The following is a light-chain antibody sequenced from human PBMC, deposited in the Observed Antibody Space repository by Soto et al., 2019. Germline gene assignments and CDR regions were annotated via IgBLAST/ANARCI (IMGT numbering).Light chain of an antibody. CDR2: EVT. V-gene: IGLV2-14*01. J-gene: IGLJ1*01. CDR3: SSYTGSSTLYV. CDR1: GSDVGGHNS. Sequence: QSVLTQPASVSGSPGQSITISCTGTGSDVGGHNSVSWYQQHPGKAPKLLIYEVTYRPSGVSNRFSGSKSGNTACLTISGLQAEDEAEYYCSSYTGSSTLYVLGTETRSPS.